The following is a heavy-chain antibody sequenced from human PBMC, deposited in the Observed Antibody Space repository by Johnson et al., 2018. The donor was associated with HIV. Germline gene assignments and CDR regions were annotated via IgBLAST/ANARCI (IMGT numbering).Heavy chain of an antibody. CDR3: ARESELLSSSDAFDI. Sequence: VQLVESGGGLVQPGGSLRLSCAASGFTFSSYWMRWVRQAPGKGLEWVANIKQDGSEKYSVDSVKGRFTISRDNAKNSLFLQMNSLTAEDTAVYYCARESELLSSSDAFDIWGQGTMVTVSS. J-gene: IGHJ3*02. CDR2: IKQDGSEK. CDR1: GFTFSSYW. D-gene: IGHD6-6*01. V-gene: IGHV3-7*01.